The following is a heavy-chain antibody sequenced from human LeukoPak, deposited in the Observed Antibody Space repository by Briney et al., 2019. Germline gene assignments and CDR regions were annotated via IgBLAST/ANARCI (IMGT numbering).Heavy chain of an antibody. D-gene: IGHD2-15*01. V-gene: IGHV3-21*04. CDR3: AKDRVMTGSSSPPRYFDY. CDR2: ISSSSSYI. Sequence: GGSLRLSCAASGFTFSSYSMNWVRQAPGKGLEWVPSISSSSSYIYYADSVKGRFTISRDNSKNTLYLQMNSLRAEDTAVYYCAKDRVMTGSSSPPRYFDYWGQGTLVTVSS. CDR1: GFTFSSYS. J-gene: IGHJ4*02.